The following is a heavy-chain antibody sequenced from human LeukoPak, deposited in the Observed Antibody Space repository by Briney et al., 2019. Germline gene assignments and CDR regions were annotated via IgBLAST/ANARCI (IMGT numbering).Heavy chain of an antibody. D-gene: IGHD3-9*01. J-gene: IGHJ4*02. CDR1: GYSFTSYW. CDR2: IYPGDSDT. V-gene: IGHV5-51*01. CDR3: ARAPYYDILTGFYLDY. Sequence: GESLKISCKGSGYSFTSYWIGWVRQMPGKDLEWMGIIYPGDSDTRYSPSFQGQVTISADKSIGTAYLQWSSLKASDTAMYYCARAPYYDILTGFYLDYWGQGTLVTVSS.